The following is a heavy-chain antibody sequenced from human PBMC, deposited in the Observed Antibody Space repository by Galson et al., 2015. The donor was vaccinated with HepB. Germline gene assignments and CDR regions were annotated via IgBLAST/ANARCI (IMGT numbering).Heavy chain of an antibody. D-gene: IGHD2-2*01. V-gene: IGHV3-48*01. CDR1: GFTFSSYS. CDR2: ISSSSSTI. Sequence: SLRLSCAASGFTFSSYSMNWVRQAPGKGLEWVSYISSSSSTIYYADSVKGRFTISRDNAKNSLHLQMNSLRAEDTAVYYCARDPDSIVVVPAATNDYWGQGTLVTVSS. CDR3: ARDPDSIVVVPAATNDY. J-gene: IGHJ4*02.